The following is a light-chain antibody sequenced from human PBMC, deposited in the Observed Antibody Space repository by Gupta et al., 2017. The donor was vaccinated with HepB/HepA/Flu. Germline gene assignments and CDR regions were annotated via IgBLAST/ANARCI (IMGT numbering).Light chain of an antibody. CDR3: KQDDRWPWT. CDR1: QSVSGH. CDR2: DAS. V-gene: IGKV3-15*01. J-gene: IGKJ1*01. Sequence: EIVMTQSPATLSVSPGGRATLSCRAGQSVSGHVAWYKQKPGQAPRLIIYDASPRAAGIPPSFSGSGSGTEFTLTISSLQSDDFVVYHCKQDDRWPWTFGQGTKVEIK.